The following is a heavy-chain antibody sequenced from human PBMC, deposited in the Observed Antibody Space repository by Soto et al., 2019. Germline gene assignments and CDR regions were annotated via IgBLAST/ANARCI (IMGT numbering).Heavy chain of an antibody. CDR3: ARELDDSSGYPDYNWFDP. D-gene: IGHD3-22*01. V-gene: IGHV1-69*13. CDR2: IIPIFGTA. CDR1: GGTFSSYA. J-gene: IGHJ5*02. Sequence: SVKVSCKASGGTFSSYAISWVRQAPGQGLEWMGGIIPIFGTANYAQKFQGRVTITADESTSTAYMELSSLRSEDTAVYYCARELDDSSGYPDYNWFDPWRQGILVT.